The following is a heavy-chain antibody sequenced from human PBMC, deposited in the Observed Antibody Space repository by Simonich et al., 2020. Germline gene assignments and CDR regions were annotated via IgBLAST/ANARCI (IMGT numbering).Heavy chain of an antibody. CDR1: GFTFSSYA. J-gene: IGHJ5*02. V-gene: IGHV3-30*07. CDR3: ARDRNWGWFDP. CDR2: ISYDGSNK. Sequence: QVQLVESGGGLVQPGRSLRLSCAASGFTFSSYAMHWVRQAPGKGREGVAVISYDGSNKYYADSVKGRFTISRDNSKNTLYLQMNSLRAEDTAVYYCARDRNWGWFDPWGQGTLVTVSS. D-gene: IGHD7-27*01.